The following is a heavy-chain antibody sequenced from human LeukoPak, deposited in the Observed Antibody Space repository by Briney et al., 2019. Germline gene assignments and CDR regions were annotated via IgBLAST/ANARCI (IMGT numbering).Heavy chain of an antibody. J-gene: IGHJ3*02. Sequence: GGSLRLSCAASGFTFSTYAMGWVRQAPGKGLEWVSAIGFGGGSTYYADSVKGRFTISRDNSKNTLYLQMNSLRAGDTAIYYCAKALPSGWLHDAFDIWGQGTMVTVSS. CDR1: GFTFSTYA. D-gene: IGHD6-19*01. V-gene: IGHV3-23*01. CDR2: IGFGGGST. CDR3: AKALPSGWLHDAFDI.